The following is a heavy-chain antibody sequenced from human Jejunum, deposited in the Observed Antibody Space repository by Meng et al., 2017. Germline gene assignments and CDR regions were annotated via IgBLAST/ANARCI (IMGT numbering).Heavy chain of an antibody. D-gene: IGHD5-18*01. J-gene: IGHJ4*02. CDR2: IYHSGST. Sequence: DAGPGLVKPSETLSLTRAVSGGSISSVYWWTWVRQSPGKGLEWIGEIYHSGSTNYNPSLKSRVTISVDKSKNQFSLKLTSVTAADTAVYYCARGGYYSFDYWGQGTLVTVSS. V-gene: IGHV4-4*02. CDR3: ARGGYYSFDY. CDR1: GGSISSVYW.